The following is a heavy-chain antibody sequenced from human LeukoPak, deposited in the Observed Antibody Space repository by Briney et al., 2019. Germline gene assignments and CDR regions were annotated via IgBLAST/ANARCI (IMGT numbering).Heavy chain of an antibody. D-gene: IGHD6-6*01. CDR3: ARDGSIAASLGP. V-gene: IGHV1-2*02. CDR1: GYTFTGYY. Sequence: ASVKVSCKASGYTFTGYYMHWVRQAPGQGLEWMGWINPNSGGTNYAQKFQGRVTMTRDTSISTAYMELSRLRSEDTAVYYCARDGSIAASLGPWGQGTLVTVSS. CDR2: INPNSGGT. J-gene: IGHJ5*02.